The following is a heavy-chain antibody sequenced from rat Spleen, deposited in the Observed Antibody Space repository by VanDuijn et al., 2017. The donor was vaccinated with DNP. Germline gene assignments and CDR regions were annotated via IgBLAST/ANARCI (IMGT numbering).Heavy chain of an antibody. CDR2: MWSGGTT. J-gene: IGHJ2*01. CDR3: ARSNA. Sequence: QVQLKESGPGLVQPSQTLSLTCTVSGFSLTSYDLSWIRQPPGKGLEWIGAMWSGGTTDYNSALKSRQSISRDTSKSKVFLKRNSLQTEDTAMYFCARSNAWRQGVMVTVSS. V-gene: IGHV2-15*01. CDR1: GFSLTSYD.